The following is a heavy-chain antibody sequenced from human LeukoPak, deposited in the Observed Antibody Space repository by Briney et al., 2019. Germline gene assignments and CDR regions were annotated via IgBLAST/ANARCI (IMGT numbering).Heavy chain of an antibody. CDR2: ISTSGGST. Sequence: GGSLRLSCVPSGFTFSTYTMIWVRQGPGKGLEWVSTISTSGGSTYYADSVKGRFTISRDNSKNTMYLQMNGLTAEDTAVYYCAKEDRPNYYGSAMGWGQGTLVTVSS. J-gene: IGHJ4*02. CDR1: GFTFSTYT. V-gene: IGHV3-23*01. D-gene: IGHD3-10*01. CDR3: AKEDRPNYYGSAMG.